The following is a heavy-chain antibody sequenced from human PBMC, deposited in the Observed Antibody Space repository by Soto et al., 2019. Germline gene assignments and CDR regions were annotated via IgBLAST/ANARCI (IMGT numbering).Heavy chain of an antibody. CDR1: GFTFSSYA. J-gene: IGHJ4*02. V-gene: IGHV3-30-3*01. Sequence: GGSLRLSCAASGFTFSSYAMHWVRQAPGKGLEWVAVISYDGSNKYYADSVKGRFTISRDNSKNTLYLQMNSLRAEDTAVYYCARDPNIDNTVTNSEDDYWGQGTLVTVSS. CDR3: ARDPNIDNTVTNSEDDY. CDR2: ISYDGSNK. D-gene: IGHD4-17*01.